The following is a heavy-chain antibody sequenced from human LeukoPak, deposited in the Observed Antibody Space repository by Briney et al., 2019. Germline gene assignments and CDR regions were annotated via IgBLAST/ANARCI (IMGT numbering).Heavy chain of an antibody. V-gene: IGHV3-11*01. Sequence: GGSLRLSCAASGFSFSGHYMTWIRQAPGKGLEWISYISDGGNSVAYADSVKGRFTISRDNAKNSLYLQMNSLRAEDTAVYYCARARGLGPGGWFDLWGQGTLVTVSS. CDR2: ISDGGNSV. CDR1: GFSFSGHY. CDR3: ARARGLGPGGWFDL. J-gene: IGHJ5*02. D-gene: IGHD3-10*01.